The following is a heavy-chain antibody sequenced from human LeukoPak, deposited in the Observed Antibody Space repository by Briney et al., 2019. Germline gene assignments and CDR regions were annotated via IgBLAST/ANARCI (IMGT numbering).Heavy chain of an antibody. V-gene: IGHV3-30*01. CDR2: ISSDGSNE. Sequence: PGGSLRLSCAASGFAFSTYPMHWVRQAPGKGLEWLALISSDGSNENFADSVKGRFTISRDNSKNTLYLQMNSLRSEDTAIYYCAGDPNRSYFDHWGQGTLVTVSS. CDR1: GFAFSTYP. J-gene: IGHJ4*02. D-gene: IGHD1-14*01. CDR3: AGDPNRSYFDH.